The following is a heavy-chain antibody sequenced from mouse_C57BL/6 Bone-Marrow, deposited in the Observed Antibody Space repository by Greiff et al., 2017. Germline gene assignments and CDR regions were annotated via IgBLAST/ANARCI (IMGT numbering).Heavy chain of an antibody. V-gene: IGHV5-6*01. CDR2: ISSGGSYT. Sequence: EVKLVESGGDLVKPGGSLKLSCAASGFTFSSYGMSWVRQTPDKRLEWVATISSGGSYTYYPDSVKGRFTISRDNAKNTLYLQMRSLKSEDTAMYYCARQGGDYWGQGTTRTVSS. J-gene: IGHJ2*01. CDR3: ARQGGDY. CDR1: GFTFSSYG.